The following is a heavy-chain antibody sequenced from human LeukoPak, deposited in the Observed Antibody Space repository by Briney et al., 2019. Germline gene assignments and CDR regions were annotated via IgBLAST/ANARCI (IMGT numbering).Heavy chain of an antibody. Sequence: PSETLSLTCTVSGGSISSSSYYWGWIRQPPGKGLEWIGSIYYSGSTYYNPSLKSRVTISVDTSKNQFSLKLISVTAADTAVYYCARAGYCSSTSCYIGPFDYWGQGTLVTVSS. CDR1: GGSISSSSYY. CDR2: IYYSGST. J-gene: IGHJ4*02. CDR3: ARAGYCSSTSCYIGPFDY. D-gene: IGHD2-2*02. V-gene: IGHV4-39*07.